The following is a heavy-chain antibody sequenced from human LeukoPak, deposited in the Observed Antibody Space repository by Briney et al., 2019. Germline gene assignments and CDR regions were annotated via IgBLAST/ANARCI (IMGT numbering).Heavy chain of an antibody. CDR3: AMSGWLRRAFFQD. D-gene: IGHD6-19*01. Sequence: SETLSLTCNVSGDSINTYFWNWIRQPPGKGLEWLGYISHSGSTNYNPSLKSRLTMSVDMSKNQFSLRLTSATAADTAVYFCAMSGWLRRAFFQDWGQGILVTVSS. V-gene: IGHV4-59*01. CDR1: GDSINTYF. CDR2: ISHSGST. J-gene: IGHJ1*01.